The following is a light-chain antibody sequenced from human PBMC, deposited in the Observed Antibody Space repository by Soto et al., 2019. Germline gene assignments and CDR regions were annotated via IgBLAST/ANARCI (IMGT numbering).Light chain of an antibody. CDR1: QSLVHSDGNTY. V-gene: IGKV2-30*02. J-gene: IGKJ2*01. CDR3: MQGTHWPPYT. Sequence: DVVMTQSPLSLPVTLGQPASISCRSSQSLVHSDGNTYLNWFHQRPGQSPRRLIYKVSNRDSGVPDRISGSGSDTDFSLKISGVEDEDVGVYYCMQGTHWPPYTFGQGTKLEIK. CDR2: KVS.